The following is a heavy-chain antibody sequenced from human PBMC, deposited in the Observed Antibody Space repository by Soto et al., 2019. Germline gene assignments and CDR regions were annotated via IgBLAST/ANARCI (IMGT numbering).Heavy chain of an antibody. V-gene: IGHV2-70*01. J-gene: IGHJ4*02. CDR2: IDWDDDK. CDR3: ARYYYDRSGSRAPLDY. Sequence: ESGPTLVNPTQTLTLTCTFSGFSLSTSGMCVSWIRQPPGKALEWLALIDWDDDKYYSTSLKTRLTISKDTSKNQVVLTMTNMDPVDTATYYCARYYYDRSGSRAPLDYWGQGTLVTVSS. D-gene: IGHD3-22*01. CDR1: GFSLSTSGMC.